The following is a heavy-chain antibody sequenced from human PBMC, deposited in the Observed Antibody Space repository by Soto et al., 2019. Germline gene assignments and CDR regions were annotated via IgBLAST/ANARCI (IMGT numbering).Heavy chain of an antibody. J-gene: IGHJ3*02. CDR2: IWYDGSNK. V-gene: IGHV3-33*01. Sequence: GGSLRLSCAASGFTFSSYGMHWVRQAPGKGLEWVAVIWYDGSNKYYADSVKGRFTISRDNSKSTLYLQMNSLRAEDTAVYYCARDSRSGYYGSYAFDIWGQGTMVTVSS. CDR3: ARDSRSGYYGSYAFDI. CDR1: GFTFSSYG. D-gene: IGHD3-22*01.